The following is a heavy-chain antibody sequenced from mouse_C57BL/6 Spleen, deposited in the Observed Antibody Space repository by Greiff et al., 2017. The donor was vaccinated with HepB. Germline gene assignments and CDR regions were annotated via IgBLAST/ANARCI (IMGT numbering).Heavy chain of an antibody. J-gene: IGHJ4*01. D-gene: IGHD1-1*01. CDR1: GYTFTDYY. Sequence: VQLQQSGAELVRPGASVKLSCKASGYTFTDYYINWVKQRPGQGLEWIARIYPGSGNTYYNEKFKGKATLTAEKSSSTAYMQRSSLTSEDSAVYFCARWEVVAPRLGRNYAMDYWGQGTSVTVSS. V-gene: IGHV1-76*01. CDR2: IYPGSGNT. CDR3: ARWEVVAPRLGRNYAMDY.